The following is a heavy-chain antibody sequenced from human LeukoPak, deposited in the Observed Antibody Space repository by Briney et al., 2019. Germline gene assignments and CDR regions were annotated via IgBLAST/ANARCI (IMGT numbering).Heavy chain of an antibody. D-gene: IGHD3-22*01. J-gene: IGHJ1*01. CDR3: ASTYYYDSSGAPMGGYFQH. Sequence: ASVKVSCKASGGTFSSYAISWVRQAPGQGLEWMGGIIPIFGTANYAQKFQGRVTITTDESTSTAYMELSSLRSEDTAVYYCASTYYYDSSGAPMGGYFQHWGQGTLVTVSS. CDR2: IIPIFGTA. CDR1: GGTFSSYA. V-gene: IGHV1-69*05.